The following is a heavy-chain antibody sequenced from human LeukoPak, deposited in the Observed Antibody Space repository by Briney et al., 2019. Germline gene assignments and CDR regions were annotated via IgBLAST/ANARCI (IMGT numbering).Heavy chain of an antibody. CDR3: ARDRRFGGYCSSTSCYGAFDI. V-gene: IGHV3-21*01. Sequence: GGSLRLSCAASGFTFSSYSMNWVRQAPGKGLEWVSSISSSSYIYYADSVKGRFTISRDNAKNSLYLQMNSLRAEDTAVYYCARDRRFGGYCSSTSCYGAFDIWGQGTMVTVSS. CDR2: ISSSSYI. J-gene: IGHJ3*02. CDR1: GFTFSSYS. D-gene: IGHD2-2*01.